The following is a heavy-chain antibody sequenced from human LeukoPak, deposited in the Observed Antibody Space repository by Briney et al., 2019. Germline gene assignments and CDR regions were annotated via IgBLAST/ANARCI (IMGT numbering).Heavy chain of an antibody. V-gene: IGHV3-53*01. Sequence: GGSLRLSCAASGFTVSSNYMSWVRQAPGKGLEWVSVIYSGGSTYYADSVKGRFTISRDNSKNTLYLQMNSLRAEDTAVYYCAREHRSGWPYYYYYMDVWGKGTTVTISS. CDR1: GFTVSSNY. CDR2: IYSGGST. J-gene: IGHJ6*03. D-gene: IGHD6-19*01. CDR3: AREHRSGWPYYYYYMDV.